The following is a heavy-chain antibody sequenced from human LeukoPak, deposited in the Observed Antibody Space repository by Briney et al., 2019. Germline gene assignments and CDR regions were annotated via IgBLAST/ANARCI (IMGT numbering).Heavy chain of an antibody. J-gene: IGHJ3*02. D-gene: IGHD6-13*01. V-gene: IGHV3-7*01. CDR2: INQDGYER. CDR1: GFTFSSHW. Sequence: GGSLRLSCAASGFTFSSHWMSWVRQAPGKGLECVANINQDGYERYYVDSVKGRFTVSRDNAKNSLYLQMNSLRAEDTAVYYCARDSEYSSSFAFDIWGPGTVVTVSS. CDR3: ARDSEYSSSFAFDI.